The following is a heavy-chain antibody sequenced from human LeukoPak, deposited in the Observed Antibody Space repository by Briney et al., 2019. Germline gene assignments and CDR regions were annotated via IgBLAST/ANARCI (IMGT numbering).Heavy chain of an antibody. J-gene: IGHJ4*02. CDR2: IKQDGSEK. D-gene: IGHD6-19*01. Sequence: PGGSLRLSCAASGFTFSSYWMNWVRQAPGKGLEWVANIKQDGSEKDYVDSVKGRFTISRDNAKNSLYLQMNSLGAEDTAVYYCARVSSLAVAGFFDYWGQGILVTVSS. CDR1: GFTFSSYW. CDR3: ARVSSLAVAGFFDY. V-gene: IGHV3-7*01.